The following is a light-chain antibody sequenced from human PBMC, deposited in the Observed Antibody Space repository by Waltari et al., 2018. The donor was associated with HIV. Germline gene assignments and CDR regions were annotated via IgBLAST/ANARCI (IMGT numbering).Light chain of an antibody. CDR2: DVS. CDR1: SSDVGGYNY. Sequence: QSALTQPASVSGSPGQSITISCTGTSSDVGGYNYVPWYQQNPGKAPKLMIYDVSNRPSGVSNRFSGSKSGNTASLTISGLQAEDEADYYCSSYTSSSPYAFGTGTKVTVL. V-gene: IGLV2-14*03. J-gene: IGLJ1*01. CDR3: SSYTSSSPYA.